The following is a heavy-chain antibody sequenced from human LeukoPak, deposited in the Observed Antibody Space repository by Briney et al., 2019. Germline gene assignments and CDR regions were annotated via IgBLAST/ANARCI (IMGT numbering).Heavy chain of an antibody. D-gene: IGHD3-22*01. J-gene: IGHJ4*02. CDR1: GYTFTSYY. V-gene: IGHV1-46*01. Sequence: GASVKVSCKASGYTFTSYYMHWVRQAPGQGLEWMGIIDPSADTTHYAQKFQGRVTMTRDTSARTVYMELSRLRSEDTAVYYCARSVYYESSDYHLFPILYFFDYWGQGTLVTVSS. CDR2: IDPSADTT. CDR3: ARSVYYESSDYHLFPILYFFDY.